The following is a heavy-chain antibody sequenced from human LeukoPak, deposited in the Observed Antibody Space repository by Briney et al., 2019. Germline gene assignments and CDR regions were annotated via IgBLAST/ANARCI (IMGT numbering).Heavy chain of an antibody. D-gene: IGHD1-26*01. CDR1: GGSISSSSYY. V-gene: IGHV4-39*01. J-gene: IGHJ5*02. CDR3: ARLGGGGSYPPS. CDR2: IYCSGST. Sequence: SETLSLTCTVSGGSISSSSYYWGWIRQPPGKGLEWIGSIYCSGSTYYNPSLKSRVTISVDTSKNQFSLKLSSVTAADTAVYYCARLGGGGSYPPSWGQGTLVTVSS.